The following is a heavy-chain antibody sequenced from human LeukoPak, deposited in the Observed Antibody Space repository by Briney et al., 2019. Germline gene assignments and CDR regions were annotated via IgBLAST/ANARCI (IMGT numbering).Heavy chain of an antibody. J-gene: IGHJ6*03. CDR2: INHSGST. CDR3: ARGGSSSSESDYYYYYMDV. CDR1: GGSFSGYY. V-gene: IGHV4-34*01. D-gene: IGHD6-6*01. Sequence: TPSETLSLTCAVYGGSFSGYYWSWIRQPPGKGLEWIGEINHSGSTNYNPSLKSRVTISVDTSKNQFSLKLSSVTAADTAVYYCARGGSSSSESDYYYYYMDVWGKGTTVTVSS.